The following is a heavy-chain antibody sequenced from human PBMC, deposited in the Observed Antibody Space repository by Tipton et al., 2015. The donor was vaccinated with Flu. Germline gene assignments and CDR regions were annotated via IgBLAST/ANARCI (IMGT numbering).Heavy chain of an antibody. D-gene: IGHD1-26*01. V-gene: IGHV3-30*02. Sequence: SLRLSCAASGFTFRTNGMHWVRQAPGKGLEWVTHIRSDETTEYADSVKSRFTISRDNSKDMLYLQMNILRAEDTVVFYCAKSGGFDSWHQGALVIVSS. CDR2: IRSDETTE. CDR1: GFTFRTNG. CDR3: AKSGGFDS. J-gene: IGHJ4*02.